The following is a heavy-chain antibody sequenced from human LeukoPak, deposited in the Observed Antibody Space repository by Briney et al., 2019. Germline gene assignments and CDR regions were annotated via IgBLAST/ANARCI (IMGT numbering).Heavy chain of an antibody. CDR2: INHSGST. CDR1: GGSFSGYY. J-gene: IGHJ6*03. CDR3: ARQAGTTLYYYYYMDV. D-gene: IGHD1-7*01. Sequence: SETLSLTCAVYGGSFSGYYWSWIRQPPGKGLEWIGEINHSGSTNYNPSLKSRVTISVDTSKNQFSLKLSSVTAADTAVYYCARQAGTTLYYYYYMDVWGKGTTVTVSS. V-gene: IGHV4-34*01.